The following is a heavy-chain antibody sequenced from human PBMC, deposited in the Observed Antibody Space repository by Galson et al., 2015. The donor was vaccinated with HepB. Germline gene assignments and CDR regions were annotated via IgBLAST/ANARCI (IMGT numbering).Heavy chain of an antibody. CDR3: ARDGGAAAPREERLYYYYGMDV. D-gene: IGHD6-13*01. V-gene: IGHV1-18*01. Sequence: SVKVSCKASGYTFTSYGISWVRQAPGQGLEWMGWISAYNGNTNYAQKLQGRVTMTTDTSTSTAYMELRSLRSDDTAVYYCARDGGAAAPREERLYYYYGMDVWGQGTTVTVSS. CDR1: GYTFTSYG. CDR2: ISAYNGNT. J-gene: IGHJ6*02.